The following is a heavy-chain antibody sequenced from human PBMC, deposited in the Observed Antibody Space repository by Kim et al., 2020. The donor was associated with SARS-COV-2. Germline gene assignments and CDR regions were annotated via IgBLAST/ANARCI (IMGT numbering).Heavy chain of an antibody. Sequence: GESLKISCKGSGYSFTTYWIGWVHQMPGKGLEWMGIIYPGDSDIRYSPSFQGQVTISADKSISTAYLLWSSLKASDTAMYYCARLYGSGSWAFDIWGQGTMVTVSS. CDR2: IYPGDSDI. CDR3: ARLYGSGSWAFDI. CDR1: GYSFTTYW. D-gene: IGHD3-10*01. V-gene: IGHV5-51*07. J-gene: IGHJ3*02.